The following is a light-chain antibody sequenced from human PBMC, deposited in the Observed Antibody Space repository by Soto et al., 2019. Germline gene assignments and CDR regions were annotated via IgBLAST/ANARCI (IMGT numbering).Light chain of an antibody. Sequence: QSALTQPASVSGSPGQSITISCTGTSSDVGGYNCVSWYQQHTGKAPKLMIYDVSNRPSGVSNRFSGSKSGDTASLTISGLQAEDEADYYCSSCGSNSPYVFGTGTKLTVL. J-gene: IGLJ1*01. CDR2: DVS. V-gene: IGLV2-14*01. CDR1: SSDVGGYNC. CDR3: SSCGSNSPYV.